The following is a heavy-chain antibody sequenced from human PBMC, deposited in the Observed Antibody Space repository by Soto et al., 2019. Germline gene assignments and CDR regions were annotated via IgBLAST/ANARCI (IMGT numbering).Heavy chain of an antibody. CDR1: GFTFRTYY. D-gene: IGHD6-6*01. CDR3: ARQYPSSSRHFDH. J-gene: IGHJ4*02. V-gene: IGHV3-21*01. Sequence: LRLSCAASGFTFRTYYMIWVRQAPGKGLEWVSSISAGSTNIYYAPSVKGRFTISRDNAKNSLYLQINSLRAEDTAVYYCARQYPSSSRHFDHWGQGTLVTVSS. CDR2: ISAGSTNI.